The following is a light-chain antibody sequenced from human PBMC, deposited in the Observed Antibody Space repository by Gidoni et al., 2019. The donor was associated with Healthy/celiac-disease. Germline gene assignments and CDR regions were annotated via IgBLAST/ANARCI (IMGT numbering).Light chain of an antibody. CDR1: QSISSY. J-gene: IGKJ1*01. CDR3: QQSYSTPWT. V-gene: IGKV1-39*01. Sequence: DIQITQSPSTLSASVGDRVTITCRASQSISSYFNWYQQKPGKAPKLLIYAASSLQSGVPSRFSGSGSGTDFSLTISSLPPEDFAAYYCQQSYSTPWTFXXXTKVEIK. CDR2: AAS.